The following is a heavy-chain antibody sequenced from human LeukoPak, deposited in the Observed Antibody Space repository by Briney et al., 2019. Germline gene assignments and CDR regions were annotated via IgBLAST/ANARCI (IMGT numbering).Heavy chain of an antibody. CDR3: ARVVGPGITMISGGVDY. CDR1: GGSISSSSYY. V-gene: IGHV4-39*07. Sequence: SETLSLTCTVSGGSISSSSYYWGWIRQPPGKGLEWIGSIYYSGSTYYNPSLKSRVTISVDTSKNQFSLKLSSVTAADTAVYYCARVVGPGITMISGGVDYWGQGTLVTVSS. J-gene: IGHJ4*02. D-gene: IGHD3-22*01. CDR2: IYYSGST.